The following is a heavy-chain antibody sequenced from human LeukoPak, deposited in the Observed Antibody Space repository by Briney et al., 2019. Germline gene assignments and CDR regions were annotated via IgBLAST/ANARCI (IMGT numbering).Heavy chain of an antibody. J-gene: IGHJ4*02. CDR1: GGTFISYA. D-gene: IGHD2-21*02. CDR2: IIPMFGTA. Sequence: ASVKVSCKASGGTFISYAISWVRQAPGQGLEWMGGIIPMFGTANYAQKFQGRVTITTDESTSTAYMELSSLRSEDTAVYYCARGGYCGGDCYWISYYWGQGTLVTVSS. V-gene: IGHV1-69*05. CDR3: ARGGYCGGDCYWISYY.